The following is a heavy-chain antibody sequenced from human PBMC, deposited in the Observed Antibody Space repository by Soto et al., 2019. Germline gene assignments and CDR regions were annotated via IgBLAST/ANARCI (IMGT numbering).Heavy chain of an antibody. CDR3: ARDPRYCSGGSCYPLVP. CDR1: GFTFSSYS. V-gene: IGHV3-21*01. D-gene: IGHD2-15*01. J-gene: IGHJ5*02. Sequence: VGSLRLSCAASGFTFSSYSMNWVRQAPGKGLEWVSSISSSSSYIYYADSVKGRFTISRDNAKNSLYLQMNSLRAEDTAVYYCARDPRYCSGGSCYPLVPWGQGTLVTVSS. CDR2: ISSSSSYI.